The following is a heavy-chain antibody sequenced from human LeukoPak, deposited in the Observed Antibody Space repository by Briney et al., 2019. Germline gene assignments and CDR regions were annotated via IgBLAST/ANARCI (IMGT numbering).Heavy chain of an antibody. D-gene: IGHD3-10*01. CDR1: GFTFSSYS. CDR2: ISSSSSYV. CDR3: ARDREEMVRAPYAFGI. J-gene: IGHJ3*02. Sequence: GGSLRLSCAASGFTFSSYSMNWVRQAPGKGLEWVSSISSSSSYVYYADSVKGRFTISRDNAKNSLYLQMNSLRAEDTAVYYCARDREEMVRAPYAFGIWGQGTMVTVSS. V-gene: IGHV3-21*01.